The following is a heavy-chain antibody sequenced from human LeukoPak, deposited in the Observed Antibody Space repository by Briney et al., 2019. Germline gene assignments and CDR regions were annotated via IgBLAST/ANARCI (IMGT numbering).Heavy chain of an antibody. D-gene: IGHD4-23*01. CDR2: IYHSGST. Sequence: SGTLSLTCAVSGGSISSSNWWSWVRQPPGKGLEWIGEIYHSGSTNYNPSLKSRVTISVDKSKNQFSLKLSSVTAADTAVYYCARDYFRGPTKFGLLRWSFFDYWGQGTLVTVSS. CDR3: ARDYFRGPTKFGLLRWSFFDY. V-gene: IGHV4-4*02. J-gene: IGHJ4*02. CDR1: GGSISSSNW.